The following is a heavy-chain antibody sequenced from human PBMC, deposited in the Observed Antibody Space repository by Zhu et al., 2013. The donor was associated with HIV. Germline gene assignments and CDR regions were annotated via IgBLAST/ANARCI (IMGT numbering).Heavy chain of an antibody. V-gene: IGHV1-69*06. Sequence: QVQLVQSGAQVKKPGSSVKVSCEASGGSFSSYAISWVRQAPGQGLEWMGAFIPIFATANYAQKFQGRVTITTDKSTTTAYMELRSLRVDDTAVYYCARVSADGGIGYCSGGSCSYFDYWGQGTLVTVSS. J-gene: IGHJ4*02. CDR1: GGSFSSYA. CDR3: ARVSADGGIGYCSGGSCSYFDY. D-gene: IGHD2-15*01. CDR2: FIPIFATA.